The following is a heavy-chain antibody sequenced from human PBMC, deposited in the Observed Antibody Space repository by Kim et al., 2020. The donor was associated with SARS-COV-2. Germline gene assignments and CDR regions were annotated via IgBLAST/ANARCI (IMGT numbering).Heavy chain of an antibody. CDR2: INPNSGGT. Sequence: ASVKVSCKASGYTFTGYYMHWVRQAPGQGLEWMGWINPNSGGTNYAQKFQGRVTMTRDTSISTAYMELSRLRSDDTAVYYCAREHGDYKPTDYWGQGTLVTVSS. CDR1: GYTFTGYY. CDR3: AREHGDYKPTDY. D-gene: IGHD4-17*01. J-gene: IGHJ4*02. V-gene: IGHV1-2*02.